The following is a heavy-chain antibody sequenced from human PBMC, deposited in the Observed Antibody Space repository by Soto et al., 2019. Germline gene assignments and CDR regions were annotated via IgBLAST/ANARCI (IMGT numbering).Heavy chain of an antibody. CDR3: ARTATYLRYYGDGDYYYYYMDV. CDR1: GFTFSSYS. CDR2: ISSSSSTI. Sequence: GGSLRLSCAASGFTFSSYSMNWVRQAPGKGLEWVSYISSSSSTIYYADSVKGRFTISRDNAKNSLYLQMNSLRAEDTAVYYCARTATYLRYYGDGDYYYYYMDVWGKGTTVTVSS. J-gene: IGHJ6*03. V-gene: IGHV3-48*01. D-gene: IGHD4-17*01.